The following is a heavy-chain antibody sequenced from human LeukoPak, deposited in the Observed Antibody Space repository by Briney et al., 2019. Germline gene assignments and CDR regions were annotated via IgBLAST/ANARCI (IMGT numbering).Heavy chain of an antibody. CDR2: ISTTSSPT. Sequence: GGSLRLSCAASGFSFSSYSMNWVRQAPGKGLEWVSHISTTSSPTYYADSVKGRFAMSRDNAKNSVYLQMNSLRAEDTAVYYCAKDFDFWSGYIVWGQGTLVTVSS. J-gene: IGHJ4*02. V-gene: IGHV3-48*04. D-gene: IGHD3-3*01. CDR1: GFSFSSYS. CDR3: AKDFDFWSGYIV.